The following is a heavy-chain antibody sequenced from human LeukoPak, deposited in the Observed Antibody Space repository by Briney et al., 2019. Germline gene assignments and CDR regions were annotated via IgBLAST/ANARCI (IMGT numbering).Heavy chain of an antibody. CDR1: GYTFTGYY. CDR2: INPNSGGT. J-gene: IGHJ6*02. CDR3: ARVPSGYVYYGMDV. V-gene: IGHV1-2*02. D-gene: IGHD5-12*01. Sequence: VASVKVSCKASGYTFTGYYMHWVRQAPGQGLEWMGWINPNSGGTNYAQKFQGRVTMTRDTSISTAYMELSRLRSDDTAVHYCARVPSGYVYYGMDVWGQGTTVTVSS.